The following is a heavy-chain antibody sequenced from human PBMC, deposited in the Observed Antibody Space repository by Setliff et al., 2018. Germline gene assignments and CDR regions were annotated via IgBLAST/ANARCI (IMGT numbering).Heavy chain of an antibody. J-gene: IGHJ4*02. CDR3: ARVRRGGYYGSGSSPFDY. CDR2: IYYSGST. Sequence: PSETLSLTCTVSGGSISSSSYYWGWIRQPPGKGLEWIGSIYYSGSTNYNPSLKSRVTISVDTSKNQFSLKLSSVTAADTAVYYCARVRRGGYYGSGSSPFDYWGQGTLVTVS. V-gene: IGHV4-39*07. CDR1: GGSISSSSYY. D-gene: IGHD3-10*01.